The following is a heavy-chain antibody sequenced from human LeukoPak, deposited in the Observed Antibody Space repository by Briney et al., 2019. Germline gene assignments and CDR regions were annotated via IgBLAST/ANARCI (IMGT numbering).Heavy chain of an antibody. Sequence: AAVKVSCKASGYTFTSYYMHWVRQAPGQGLEWMGIINPSGGSTSYAQKFQGRVTMTRDTSTSTVYMELSSLRSEDTAVYYCTRVRLFGVVIMDFDYWAQGTLVTVSS. J-gene: IGHJ4*02. V-gene: IGHV1-46*01. CDR3: TRVRLFGVVIMDFDY. D-gene: IGHD3-3*01. CDR1: GYTFTSYY. CDR2: INPSGGST.